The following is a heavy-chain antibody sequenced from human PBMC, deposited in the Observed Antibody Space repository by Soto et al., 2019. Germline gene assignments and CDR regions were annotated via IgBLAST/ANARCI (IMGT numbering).Heavy chain of an antibody. D-gene: IGHD6-13*01. J-gene: IGHJ4*02. Sequence: QVQLVESGGGVVQPGRSLRLSCAASGFTFSSYGMHWVRQAPGKGLEWVAVVSYDGTNKYYADSVKGRFTISRDNSKNTLYLQMNRLRAEDTGVYYCAKDIGSSSWYWSATLDYWGQGTLVTVSS. CDR2: VSYDGTNK. CDR3: AKDIGSSSWYWSATLDY. V-gene: IGHV3-30*18. CDR1: GFTFSSYG.